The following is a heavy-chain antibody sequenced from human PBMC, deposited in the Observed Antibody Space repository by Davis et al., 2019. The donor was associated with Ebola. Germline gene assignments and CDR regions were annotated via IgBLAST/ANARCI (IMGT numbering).Heavy chain of an antibody. D-gene: IGHD1-26*01. CDR1: GYTFTGYY. CDR2: ISPNGGGT. Sequence: ASVKVSCKASGYTFTGYYMHWVRQAPGQGLEWMGWISPNGGGTNYAQKFRGRVTMARDTSINTDYMELTGLRSDDTAVYYCARQSGIYYVIDYWGQGTLVTVSS. CDR3: ARQSGIYYVIDY. V-gene: IGHV1-2*02. J-gene: IGHJ4*02.